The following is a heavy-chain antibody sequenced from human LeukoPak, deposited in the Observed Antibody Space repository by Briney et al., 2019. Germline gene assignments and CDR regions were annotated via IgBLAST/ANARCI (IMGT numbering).Heavy chain of an antibody. CDR2: INHSGST. Sequence: SETLSLTCAVYGVSFSGYYWSWIRQPPGKGLEWIGEINHSGSTNYNPSLKSRVTISVDTSKNQFSLKLSSVTAADTAVYYCARGKTILRFLEWLPDARVKKENWFDPWGQGTLVTVSS. CDR3: ARGKTILRFLEWLPDARVKKENWFDP. V-gene: IGHV4-34*01. CDR1: GVSFSGYY. D-gene: IGHD3-3*01. J-gene: IGHJ5*02.